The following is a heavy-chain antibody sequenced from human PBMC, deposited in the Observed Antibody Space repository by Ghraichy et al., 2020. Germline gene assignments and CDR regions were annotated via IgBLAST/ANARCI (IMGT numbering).Heavy chain of an antibody. V-gene: IGHV3-73*01. Sequence: GESLNISCAGSGSTFIESDINWVRQASGKGLEWVGRIRSEPNNYATGYAASVKGRFTISRDDSKNTVYLQMNSLRTEDTSVYYCCRQGLVGTRTHFDFWGQGTLVTVSS. J-gene: IGHJ4*02. CDR1: GSTFIESD. D-gene: IGHD4-23*01. CDR2: IRSEPNNYAT. CDR3: CRQGLVGTRTHFDF.